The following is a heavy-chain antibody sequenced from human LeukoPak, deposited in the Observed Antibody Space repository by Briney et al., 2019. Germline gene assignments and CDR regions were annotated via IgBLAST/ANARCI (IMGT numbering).Heavy chain of an antibody. CDR1: GFTFSSSG. V-gene: IGHV3-30*03. CDR2: ISYDGSHK. Sequence: GRSLRLSCAASGFTFSSSGMHWVRQAPGRGLEWVAVISYDGSHKYYVDSVKGRFTISRDNSKNTLYLQMNSLRAKDTAVYYCARDYGSGSYPPYFDYWGQGTLVTVSS. CDR3: ARDYGSGSYPPYFDY. D-gene: IGHD3-10*01. J-gene: IGHJ4*02.